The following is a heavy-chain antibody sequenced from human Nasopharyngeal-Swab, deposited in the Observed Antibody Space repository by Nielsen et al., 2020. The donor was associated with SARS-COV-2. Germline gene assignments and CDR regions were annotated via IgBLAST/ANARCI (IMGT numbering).Heavy chain of an antibody. J-gene: IGHJ4*02. CDR1: GFTFSSYG. Sequence: GESLKISCAASGFTFSSYGMHWVRQAPGKGLEWVAVISYDGSNKYYADSVKGRFTISRDNSKNTLYLQMNSLRAEDTAVYYCAKDHRGYSGYDFVGFDYWGQGTLVTVSS. V-gene: IGHV3-30*18. D-gene: IGHD5-12*01. CDR3: AKDHRGYSGYDFVGFDY. CDR2: ISYDGSNK.